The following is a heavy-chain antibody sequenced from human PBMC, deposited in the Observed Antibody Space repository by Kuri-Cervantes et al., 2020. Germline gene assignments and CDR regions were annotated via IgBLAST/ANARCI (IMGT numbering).Heavy chain of an antibody. V-gene: IGHV1-18*01. D-gene: IGHD3-3*01. CDR3: ARSHHDFWRFDP. CDR2: ISHYNNNT. CDR1: GYTFTTYG. Sequence: ASVKVSCKASGYTFTTYGISWVRQAPGQGLEWMGWISHYNNNTNYAQKLQGRVTLTTNTSTNTAYMDLRSLRSDDTAVYYCARSHHDFWRFDPWGQGTLVTVSS. J-gene: IGHJ5*02.